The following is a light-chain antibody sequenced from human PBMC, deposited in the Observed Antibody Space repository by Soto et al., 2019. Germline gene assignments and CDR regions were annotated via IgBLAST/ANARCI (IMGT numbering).Light chain of an antibody. CDR1: QSVSSSY. J-gene: IGKJ1*01. CDR3: QQQSDSPSWT. CDR2: GPS. Sequence: EIVLTQSPGTLSLSPGERATLSCRASQSVSSSYLAWYQQKPGQAPRLLIYGPSSRATGIPDRFSASGFETEFTLTISRLEPEDVAVYYCQQQSDSPSWTFGQGTKVEIK. V-gene: IGKV3-20*01.